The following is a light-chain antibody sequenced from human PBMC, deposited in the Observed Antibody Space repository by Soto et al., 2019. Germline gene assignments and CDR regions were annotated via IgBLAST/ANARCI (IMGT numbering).Light chain of an antibody. Sequence: IVLTQSPGTLSVSPGERVILSCRASQTLRNKLAWYQQKPGQAPRLLIYGGFNRATGIPARFSGSGSGTEFTLTISSLQSEDFAIYYCQQHNAWPLTFGPGTKLDLK. CDR2: GGF. V-gene: IGKV3-15*01. J-gene: IGKJ3*01. CDR3: QQHNAWPLT. CDR1: QTLRNK.